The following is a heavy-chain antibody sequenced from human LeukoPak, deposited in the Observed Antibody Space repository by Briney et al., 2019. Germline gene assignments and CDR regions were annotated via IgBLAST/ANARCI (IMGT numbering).Heavy chain of an antibody. J-gene: IGHJ4*02. CDR3: ASTYYDFWSGYGTAGFDY. CDR1: GGSISSYY. CDR2: IYYSGST. D-gene: IGHD3-3*01. Sequence: PSETLSLTCTVYGGSISSYYWSWIRQPPGKGLEWIGYIYYSGSTNYNPSLKSRVTISVDTSKNQFSLKLSSVTAADTAVYYCASTYYDFWSGYGTAGFDYWGQGTLVTVSS. V-gene: IGHV4-59*01.